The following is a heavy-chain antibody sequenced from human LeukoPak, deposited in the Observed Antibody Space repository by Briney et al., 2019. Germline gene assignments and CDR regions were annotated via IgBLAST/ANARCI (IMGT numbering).Heavy chain of an antibody. D-gene: IGHD6-13*01. Sequence: SHTLSLTYAISGDSVSSKSAAWIWIRQSPARGLEWLGRTYYRYKWYNEYAVSVKSRMTINPDTSKNQFSLQVNSVTPEDTAVYYCARDTLIAEGIDYWGQGTLVTVSS. V-gene: IGHV6-1*01. J-gene: IGHJ4*02. CDR2: TYYRYKWYN. CDR1: GDSVSSKSAA. CDR3: ARDTLIAEGIDY.